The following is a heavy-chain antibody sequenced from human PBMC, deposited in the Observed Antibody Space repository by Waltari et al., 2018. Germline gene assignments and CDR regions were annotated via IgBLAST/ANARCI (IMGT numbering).Heavy chain of an antibody. V-gene: IGHV4-61*09. CDR3: ASYWNQNMGWFDP. D-gene: IGHD1-1*01. J-gene: IGHJ5*02. CDR1: GGSISSGSYY. Sequence: QVQLQESGPGLVKPSQTLSLTCTVSGGSISSGSYYWRWIRQPAGKGLEWIGYIYTSGSTNYNPSLKSRVTISVDTSKNQFSLKLSSVTAADTAVYYCASYWNQNMGWFDPWGQGTLVTVSS. CDR2: IYTSGST.